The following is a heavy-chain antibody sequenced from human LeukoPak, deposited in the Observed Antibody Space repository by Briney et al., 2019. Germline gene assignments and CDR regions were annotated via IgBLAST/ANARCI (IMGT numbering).Heavy chain of an antibody. J-gene: IGHJ3*02. Sequence: ASVRVSCKVSGYTLTELSMHWVRQAPGKGLGWMGGFDPEDGETIYAQKFQGRVTMTEDTSTDTAYMELSSLRSEDTAVYYCATIDFWSGYPANYDAFDIWGQGTMVTVSS. D-gene: IGHD3-3*01. CDR3: ATIDFWSGYPANYDAFDI. CDR1: GYTLTELS. CDR2: FDPEDGET. V-gene: IGHV1-24*01.